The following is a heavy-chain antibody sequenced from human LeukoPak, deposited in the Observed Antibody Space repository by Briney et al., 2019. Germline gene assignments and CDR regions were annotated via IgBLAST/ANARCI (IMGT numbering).Heavy chain of an antibody. V-gene: IGHV4-59*12. CDR1: GGSLSSYF. CDR3: ARSRGGFGDYGSWFDP. Sequence: SETLSLTCTVSGGSLSSYFWSWIRQPPGKGLEWIGYIHNSATTNCNPSLKSRITISLDTAKNQFSLKLTSVTAADTAVYFCARSRGGFGDYGSWFDPWGQGTLVTVSS. J-gene: IGHJ5*02. D-gene: IGHD4-17*01. CDR2: IHNSATT.